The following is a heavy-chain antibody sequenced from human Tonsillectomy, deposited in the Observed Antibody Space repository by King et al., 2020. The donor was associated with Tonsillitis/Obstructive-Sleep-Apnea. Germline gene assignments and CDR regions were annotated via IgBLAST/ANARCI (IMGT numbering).Heavy chain of an antibody. V-gene: IGHV3-23*04. CDR2: ISGSGGST. CDR3: AKDWGAAAGTYYYYMDV. CDR1: GFTFSSYA. D-gene: IGHD6-13*01. Sequence: VQLVESGGGLVQPGGSLRLSCAASGFTFSSYAMSWVRQAPGKGLEWVSAISGSGGSTYYADSVKGRFHISRDNSQNTLYLQMNRLRAEDTAVYYWAKDWGAAAGTYYYYMDVWGKGTTVTVSS. J-gene: IGHJ6*03.